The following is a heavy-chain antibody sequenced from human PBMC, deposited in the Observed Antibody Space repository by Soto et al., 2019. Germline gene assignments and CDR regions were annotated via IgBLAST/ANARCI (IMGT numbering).Heavy chain of an antibody. J-gene: IGHJ2*01. CDR2: ISADGGST. V-gene: IGHV3-64D*06. CDR3: VKNMLRGVTLYWYFDL. D-gene: IGHD3-10*01. CDR1: GCTFVDLT. Sequence: PWGSLRLSCSAAGCTFVDLTRRWIRQAPGKGLEFVSVISADGGSTSYGDSVRGRFTISRDNSKKTLYLQMNSLRLEDTAVYFCVKNMLRGVTLYWYFDLWGRGALVTVSS.